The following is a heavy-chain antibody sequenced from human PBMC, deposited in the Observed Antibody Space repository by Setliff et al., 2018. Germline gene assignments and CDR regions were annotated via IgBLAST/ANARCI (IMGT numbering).Heavy chain of an antibody. CDR1: GYTFTSYY. CDR2: INPSGGST. CDR3: ARGSYCSGGVFDY. D-gene: IGHD2-8*02. J-gene: IGHJ4*02. Sequence: ASVKVSCKASGYTFTSYYMHWVRQAPGQGLEWMGIINPSGGSTNYAQKFQGRVTITADESTSTAYMELSSLRSEDTAVYYCARGSYCSGGVFDYWGQGTLVTVSS. V-gene: IGHV1-46*01.